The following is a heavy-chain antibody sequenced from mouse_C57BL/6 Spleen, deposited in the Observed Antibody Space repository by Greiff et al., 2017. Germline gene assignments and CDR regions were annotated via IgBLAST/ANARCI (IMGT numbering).Heavy chain of an antibody. V-gene: IGHV2-5*01. D-gene: IGHD2-3*01. Sequence: VKLMESGPGLVQPSQSLSITCTVSGFSLTSYGVHWVRQSPGKGLEWLGVIWRGGSTDYNAAFMSRLSITKDNSKSQVFFKMNSLQADDTAIYYCAKRRDGPYYAMDYWGQGTSVTVSS. CDR3: AKRRDGPYYAMDY. J-gene: IGHJ4*01. CDR2: IWRGGST. CDR1: GFSLTSYG.